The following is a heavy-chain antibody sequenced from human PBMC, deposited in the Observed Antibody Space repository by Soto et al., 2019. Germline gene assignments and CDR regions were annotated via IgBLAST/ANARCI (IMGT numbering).Heavy chain of an antibody. J-gene: IGHJ3*02. CDR1: GGTFSSYA. CDR3: ARVLSYGYDAFDI. V-gene: IGHV1-69*13. CDR2: SIPIFGTA. D-gene: IGHD5-18*01. Sequence: SVKVSCKASGGTFSSYAISWVRQAPGQGLEWMGGSIPIFGTANYAQKFQGRGTITADESTSTAYMELSSLRSEDTAVYYCARVLSYGYDAFDIWAQGTMVTVS.